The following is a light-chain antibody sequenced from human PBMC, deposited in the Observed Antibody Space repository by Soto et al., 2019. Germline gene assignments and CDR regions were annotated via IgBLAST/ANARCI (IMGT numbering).Light chain of an antibody. CDR2: GAS. J-gene: IGKJ1*01. V-gene: IGKV3-20*01. CDR1: QSVTGNY. CDR3: QQYGNSPPWT. Sequence: EVVLTQSPGTLSLSPGERVTLSCSASQSVTGNYLAWYQKRPGQAPRLLIYGASSRATGIPDRFSGSGSGTDFTLTISRLEPEDFAVYYCQQYGNSPPWTFDQGTKVEIK.